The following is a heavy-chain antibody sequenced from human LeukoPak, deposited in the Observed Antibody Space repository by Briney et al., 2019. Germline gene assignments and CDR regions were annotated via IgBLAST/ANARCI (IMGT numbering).Heavy chain of an antibody. Sequence: SETLSLTCTVSGGSISNNNYYWGWIRQPPGKGLEWIGSIYSGSTYYNPSLLGRVTISVDTSKNQFSLKLSSVTAADTAVYYCARGGYDILTGYYGYYYGMDVWGQGTTVTVSS. CDR2: IYSGST. J-gene: IGHJ6*02. CDR3: ARGGYDILTGYYGYYYGMDV. V-gene: IGHV4-39*01. D-gene: IGHD3-9*01. CDR1: GGSISNNNYY.